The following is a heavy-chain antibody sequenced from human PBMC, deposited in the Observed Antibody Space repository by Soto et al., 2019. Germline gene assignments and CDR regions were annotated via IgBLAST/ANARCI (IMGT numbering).Heavy chain of an antibody. D-gene: IGHD3-3*01. J-gene: IGHJ5*02. Sequence: SETLSLTCTVSGGSISSYYWSWIRQPPGKGLEWIGYIYYSGSTNYNPSLKSRVTISVDTSKNQFSLKLSSVTAAETAVYYCARANLTQDDFWSGYYQSNWFDPWGQGTLVTVSS. V-gene: IGHV4-59*01. CDR2: IYYSGST. CDR3: ARANLTQDDFWSGYYQSNWFDP. CDR1: GGSISSYY.